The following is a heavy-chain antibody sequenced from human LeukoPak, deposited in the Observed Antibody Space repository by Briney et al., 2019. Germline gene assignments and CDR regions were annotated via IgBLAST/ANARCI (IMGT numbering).Heavy chain of an antibody. Sequence: PSETLSLTCTVSGGSISSYYWSWIRQPPGKGLEWIGYIYYSGSTNYNPSLKCRVTISVDTSKNQFSLKLSSVTAADTAVYYCARVWNSSGWYVDWFDPWGQGTLVTVSS. CDR3: ARVWNSSGWYVDWFDP. J-gene: IGHJ5*02. CDR2: IYYSGST. CDR1: GGSISSYY. D-gene: IGHD6-19*01. V-gene: IGHV4-59*01.